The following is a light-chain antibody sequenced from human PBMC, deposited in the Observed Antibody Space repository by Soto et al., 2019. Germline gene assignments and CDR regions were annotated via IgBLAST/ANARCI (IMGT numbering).Light chain of an antibody. V-gene: IGLV2-11*01. CDR2: DVT. J-gene: IGLJ2*01. Sequence: QSALTQPRSVSGSPGQSVTISCSGTSSDVGRYNWVSWYQQHPGKAPKLMIYDVTQRPSGVPDRFSASKSGTTASLTISGLQVEDEADYYCCLPGDTHIVVFGGGTKVTVL. CDR1: SSDVGRYNW. CDR3: CLPGDTHIVV.